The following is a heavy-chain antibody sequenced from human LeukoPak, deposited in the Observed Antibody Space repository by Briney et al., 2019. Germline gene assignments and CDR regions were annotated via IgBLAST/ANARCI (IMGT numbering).Heavy chain of an antibody. CDR2: INHSGST. Sequence: SETLSLTCAVYGGSFSGYYWSWIRQPPGKGLEWIGEINHSGSTNYNPSLKSRVTISVDTSKNQFSLKLSSVTAADTAVYYCASRVTMVRGVIISHYFDYWGQGTLVTVSS. V-gene: IGHV4-34*01. CDR3: ASRVTMVRGVIISHYFDY. J-gene: IGHJ4*02. CDR1: GGSFSGYY. D-gene: IGHD3-10*01.